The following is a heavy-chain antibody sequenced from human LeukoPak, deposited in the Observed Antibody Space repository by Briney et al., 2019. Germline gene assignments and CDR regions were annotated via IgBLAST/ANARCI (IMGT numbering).Heavy chain of an antibody. CDR2: ISGSGGST. J-gene: IGHJ4*02. Sequence: GGSLRLSCAASGFTFSSYAMSWVRQAPGKGLEWVSAISGSGGSTYYADTVKGRFTISRDNSKNTLYLQMNSLRAEDTAVYYCAKGRARGVITVPFDYWGQGTLVTVSS. CDR1: GFTFSSYA. D-gene: IGHD3-10*01. CDR3: AKGRARGVITVPFDY. V-gene: IGHV3-23*01.